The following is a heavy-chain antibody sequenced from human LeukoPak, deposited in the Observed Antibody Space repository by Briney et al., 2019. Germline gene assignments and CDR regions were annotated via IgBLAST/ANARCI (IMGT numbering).Heavy chain of an antibody. D-gene: IGHD3-3*01. CDR3: AKGPLEWLLPHY. CDR1: GFTFDDYG. J-gene: IGHJ4*02. Sequence: PGGSLRLSCAASGFTFDDYGMSWVRQAPGKGLEWVSGINWNGGSTGYADSVKGRFTISRDNAKNSLYLQMNSLRAEDTALYYCAKGPLEWLLPHYWGQGTLVTVSS. CDR2: INWNGGST. V-gene: IGHV3-20*04.